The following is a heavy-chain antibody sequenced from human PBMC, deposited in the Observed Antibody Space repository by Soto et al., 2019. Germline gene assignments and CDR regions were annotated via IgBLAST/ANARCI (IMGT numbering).Heavy chain of an antibody. CDR3: ARDFTIFGVEYYFDY. CDR2: ISYDGSNK. CDR1: GFTFSSYA. D-gene: IGHD3-3*01. Sequence: GGSLRLSCAASGFTFSSYAMHWVRQAPGKGLEWVAVISYDGSNKYYADSVKGRFTISRDNSKNTLYLQMNSLRAEDTAVYYCARDFTIFGVEYYFDYWGQGTLVTVSS. J-gene: IGHJ4*02. V-gene: IGHV3-30-3*01.